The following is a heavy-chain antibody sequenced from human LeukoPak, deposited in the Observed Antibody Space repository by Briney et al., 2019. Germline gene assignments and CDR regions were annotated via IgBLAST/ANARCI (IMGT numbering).Heavy chain of an antibody. D-gene: IGHD1-14*01. CDR2: IYYSGST. Sequence: SETLSLTCTVSGGSISSSNYYWGWIRPPPGKGLVWIGSIYYSGSTYYNPSRQIPVSISVSTYKNQFSLKLSSVTAADTAVYYCARQTIRYFDYWGQGTLVTVSS. J-gene: IGHJ4*02. V-gene: IGHV4-39*01. CDR1: GGSISSSNYY. CDR3: ARQTIRYFDY.